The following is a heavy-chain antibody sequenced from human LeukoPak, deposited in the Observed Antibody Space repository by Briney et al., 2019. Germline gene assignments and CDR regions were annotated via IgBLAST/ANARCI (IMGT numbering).Heavy chain of an antibody. J-gene: IGHJ4*02. CDR1: GGSISSYY. CDR2: IYYSGST. V-gene: IGHV4-59*01. Sequence: PSETLSLTCTVSGGSISSYYWSWIRQPPGKGLEWIGYIYYSGSTNYNPSLKSRVTISVDTSKNQFSLKLSSVTAADTAVYYCARDLRSSIWYVFDYWGQGTLVTVSS. CDR3: ARDLRSSIWYVFDY. D-gene: IGHD6-13*01.